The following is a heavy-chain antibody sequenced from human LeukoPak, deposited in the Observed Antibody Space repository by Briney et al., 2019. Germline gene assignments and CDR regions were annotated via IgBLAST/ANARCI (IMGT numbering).Heavy chain of an antibody. J-gene: IGHJ6*03. V-gene: IGHV3-11*04. CDR3: AKVDDLYYYYMDV. D-gene: IGHD3-3*01. CDR2: ISSSGSTI. CDR1: GFTFSDYY. Sequence: GGSLRLSCAASGFTFSDYYMSWIRQAPGKGLEWVSYISSSGSTIYYADSVKGRFTISRDNAKNSLYLQMNSLRAEDTAVYYCAKVDDLYYYYMDVWGKGTTVTVSS.